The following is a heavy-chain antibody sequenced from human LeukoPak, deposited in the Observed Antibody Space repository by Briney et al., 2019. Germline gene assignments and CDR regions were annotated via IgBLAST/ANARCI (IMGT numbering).Heavy chain of an antibody. CDR1: GLTFSDYG. Sequence: GGSLRLSCVASGLTFSDYGMSWVRQAPGKGLEWGSGISVSGDRSWYADSVKGRLTISRDNSENTLYLQINSLRAEDTAIYHCVKTIPSGGWSRHPWGQGTLVTVSS. CDR3: VKTIPSGGWSRHP. D-gene: IGHD6-19*01. CDR2: ISVSGDRS. J-gene: IGHJ5*02. V-gene: IGHV3-23*01.